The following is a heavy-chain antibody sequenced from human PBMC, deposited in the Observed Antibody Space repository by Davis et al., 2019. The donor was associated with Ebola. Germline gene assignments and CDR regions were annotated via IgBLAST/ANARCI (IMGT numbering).Heavy chain of an antibody. CDR1: GYTFTDYL. CDR2: INPSIGNT. CDR3: ARGSSWRFIIYYYYYMDV. Sequence: ASVKVSCKASGYTFTDYLMHWVRQAPGQGLEWMGLINPSIGNTSLAQKFQGRVTMTRDTSISTAFMDLGRLTSDDTAVYYCARGSSWRFIIYYYYYMDVWGKGTTVTVSS. V-gene: IGHV1-2*02. D-gene: IGHD3-3*01. J-gene: IGHJ6*03.